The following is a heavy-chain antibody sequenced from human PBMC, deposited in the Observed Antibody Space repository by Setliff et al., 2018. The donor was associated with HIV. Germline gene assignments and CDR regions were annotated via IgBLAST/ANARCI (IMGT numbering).Heavy chain of an antibody. V-gene: IGHV1-24*01. Sequence: ASVKVSCKVSGYTLSELSRHWVRQAPGKGLEWMGSFDPKDGKTRYAQKFQGRVTMTEDTSTDTAYMELSSLRSEDTAVYYYVTGSAARPFDYWGQGTLVTVSS. D-gene: IGHD6-6*01. CDR2: FDPKDGKT. CDR1: GYTLSELS. J-gene: IGHJ4*02. CDR3: VTGSAARPFDY.